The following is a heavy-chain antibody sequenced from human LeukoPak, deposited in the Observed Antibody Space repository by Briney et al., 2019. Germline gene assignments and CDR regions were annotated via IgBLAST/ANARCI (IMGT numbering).Heavy chain of an antibody. D-gene: IGHD5-18*01. CDR2: IYSGGST. J-gene: IGHJ4*02. V-gene: IGHV3-53*04. CDR1: GITLSNYG. CDR3: AGGVWIQLWSSSFDY. Sequence: GGSLRPSCVVSGITLSNYGMSWVRQAPGKGLEWVSVIYSGGSTYYAHSVKGRFTISRHNSKNTLYLQMNSLRAEDTAVYYCAGGVWIQLWSSSFDYWGQGTLVTVSS.